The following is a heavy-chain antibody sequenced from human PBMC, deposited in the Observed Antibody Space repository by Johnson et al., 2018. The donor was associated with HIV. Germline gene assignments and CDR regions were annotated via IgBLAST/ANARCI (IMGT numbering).Heavy chain of an antibody. CDR2: IKEDGSEK. CDR1: GLIFRTYW. CDR3: ARRSGYAFDI. V-gene: IGHV3-7*05. D-gene: IGHD1-1*01. J-gene: IGHJ3*02. Sequence: VHLVESGGGLVQPGGSMRLSCGGSGLIFRTYWMSWVRQAPGKGLEWVANIKEDGSEKYYVDSVKGRFTIYRDNGKNSLSLQMNSLRVEDTAVYYCARRSGYAFDIWGQGTMVTVSS.